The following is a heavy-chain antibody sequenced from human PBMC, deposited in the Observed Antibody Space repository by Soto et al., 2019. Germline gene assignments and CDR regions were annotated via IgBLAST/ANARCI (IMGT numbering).Heavy chain of an antibody. D-gene: IGHD2-2*01. V-gene: IGHV3-30*18. Sequence: PGGSLRLSCAASGFTFSSYGMHWVRQAPGKGLEWVAVISYDGSNKYYADSVKGRFTISRDNSKNTLYLHMNSLRAEDTAVYYCAKGVVPAAMIRDNWFDPWGQGTLVTVSS. J-gene: IGHJ5*02. CDR2: ISYDGSNK. CDR1: GFTFSSYG. CDR3: AKGVVPAAMIRDNWFDP.